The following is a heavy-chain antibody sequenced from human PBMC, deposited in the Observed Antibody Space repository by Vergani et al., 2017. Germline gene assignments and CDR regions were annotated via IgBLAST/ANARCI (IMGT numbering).Heavy chain of an antibody. CDR1: GFTFSSYW. J-gene: IGHJ6*02. CDR3: ARRYRYYYGMDV. Sequence: EVQLVESGGGLVQPGGSLRLSCAASGFTFSSYWMHWVRHAPGKGLVWVSRINSDGSSTSYAESVKGRFTISRDNAKNTLYLQMNSLRAEDTAVYYCARRYRYYYGMDVWGQGTTVTVSS. D-gene: IGHD2-15*01. CDR2: INSDGSST. V-gene: IGHV3-74*01.